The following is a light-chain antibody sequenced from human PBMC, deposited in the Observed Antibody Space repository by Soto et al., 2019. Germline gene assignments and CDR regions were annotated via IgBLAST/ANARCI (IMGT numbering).Light chain of an antibody. CDR2: KAS. CDR1: QTISSW. CDR3: QHNTSYSEA. J-gene: IGKJ1*01. Sequence: DIQMTQSPSTLSGSVGDRVTITCRASQTISSWLAWYQQKPGKAPKLLIYKASTLKSGVPSSFSGSGSGTEFTLTISSLQPDDFASYYCQHNTSYSEAFGQESKVGLK. V-gene: IGKV1-5*03.